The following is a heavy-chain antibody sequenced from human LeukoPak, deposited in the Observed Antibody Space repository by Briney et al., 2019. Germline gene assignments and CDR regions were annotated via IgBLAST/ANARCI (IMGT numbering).Heavy chain of an antibody. J-gene: IGHJ6*03. V-gene: IGHV3-21*06. CDR1: GFTFSSYS. CDR3: ARATVTPLYQYYYTDV. CDR2: ISSSSSYI. Sequence: GGSLRLSCAASGFTFSSYSMNWVRQAPGKGLEWVSSISSSSSYIYYADSVKGRFTISRDNAKNSLYVQMNSLRAEDTAVYYCARATVTPLYQYYYTDVWGKGTTVTVSS. D-gene: IGHD4-11*01.